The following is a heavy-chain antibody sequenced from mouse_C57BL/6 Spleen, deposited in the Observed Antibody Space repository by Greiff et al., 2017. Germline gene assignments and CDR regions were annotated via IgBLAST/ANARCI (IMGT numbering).Heavy chain of an antibody. D-gene: IGHD2-4*01. CDR1: GYTFTSYW. CDR3: AISDYDGGAWFAY. CDR2: IHPSDSDT. V-gene: IGHV1-74*01. J-gene: IGHJ3*01. Sequence: VQLQQPGAELVKPGASVKVSCKASGYTFTSYWMHWVKQRPGQGLEWIGRIHPSDSDTNYNQKFKGKATLTVDKSSSTAYMQLSSLTSEDAAVYYCAISDYDGGAWFAYWGQGTLVTVSA.